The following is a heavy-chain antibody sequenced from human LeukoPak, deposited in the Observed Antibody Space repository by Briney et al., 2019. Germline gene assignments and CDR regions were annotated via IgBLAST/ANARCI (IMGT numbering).Heavy chain of an antibody. CDR3: ARGPPLTPYSSGWYAGFDP. CDR1: GFTFSSYG. V-gene: IGHV3-30*03. D-gene: IGHD6-19*01. Sequence: GGSLRLSCAASGFTFSSYGMHWVRQAPGKGLEWVAVISYDGSNKYYADSVKGRFTISRDNSKNTLYLQMNSLRAEDTAVYYCARGPPLTPYSSGWYAGFDPWGQGTLVTVSS. J-gene: IGHJ5*02. CDR2: ISYDGSNK.